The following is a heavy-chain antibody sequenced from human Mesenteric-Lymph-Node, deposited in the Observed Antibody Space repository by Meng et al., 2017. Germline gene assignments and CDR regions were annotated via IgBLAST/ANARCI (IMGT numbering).Heavy chain of an antibody. V-gene: IGHV4-34*01. CDR2: INHSGST. CDR3: AKGIYYGSGSSPDY. CDR1: GGSFSGYY. J-gene: IGHJ4*02. D-gene: IGHD3-10*01. Sequence: GSLRLSCAVYGGSFSGYYWSWIRQPPGKGLEWIGEINHSGSTNYNPSLKSRVTISVDTSKNQFSLKLSSVTAADTAVYYCAKGIYYGSGSSPDYWGQGTLVTVSS.